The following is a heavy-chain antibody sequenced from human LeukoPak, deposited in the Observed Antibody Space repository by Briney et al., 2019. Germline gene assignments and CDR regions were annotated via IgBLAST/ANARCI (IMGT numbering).Heavy chain of an antibody. CDR3: AKDALWSGYYAGAFDI. J-gene: IGHJ3*02. CDR2: ISGSGGST. V-gene: IGHV3-23*01. Sequence: GGSLRLSCAASGFTFSSYAMSWVRQAPGKGLEWVSAISGSGGSTYYADSVKGRFTISRDNSKNTVYLQMNSLRAEDTAVYYCAKDALWSGYYAGAFDIWGQGTMVTVSS. CDR1: GFTFSSYA. D-gene: IGHD3-3*01.